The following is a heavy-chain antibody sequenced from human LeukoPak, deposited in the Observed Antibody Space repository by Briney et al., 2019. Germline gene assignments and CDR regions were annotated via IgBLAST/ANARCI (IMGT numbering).Heavy chain of an antibody. CDR3: ARDQVLGAPAAIRGYYYYYGMDV. D-gene: IGHD2-2*02. CDR2: IISSSYM. V-gene: IGHV3-21*01. Sequence: GGSLRLSCAASGFTFSADSMSWVRQAPGRGLGWVSSIISSSYMYYADSVKGRFTISRDNAKNALYLQMNILRAEDTAVYYCARDQVLGAPAAIRGYYYYYGMDVWGQGTTVTVSS. CDR1: GFTFSADS. J-gene: IGHJ6*02.